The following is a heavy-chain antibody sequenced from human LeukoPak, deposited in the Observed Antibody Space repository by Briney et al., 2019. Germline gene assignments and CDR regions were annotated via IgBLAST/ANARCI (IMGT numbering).Heavy chain of an antibody. J-gene: IGHJ4*02. V-gene: IGHV1-69*01. CDR1: GGTFSSYA. Sequence: GSSVKVSCKASGGTFSSYAISWVRQAPGQGLEWMGGIIPIFGTANYAQKFQGSVTITADESTSTAYMELSSLRSEDTAVYYCARVSDYYDSSGRHFDYWGQGTLVTVSS. CDR2: IIPIFGTA. CDR3: ARVSDYYDSSGRHFDY. D-gene: IGHD3-22*01.